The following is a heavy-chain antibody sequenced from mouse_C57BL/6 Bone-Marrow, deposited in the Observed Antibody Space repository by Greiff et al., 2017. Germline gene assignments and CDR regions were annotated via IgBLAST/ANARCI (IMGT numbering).Heavy chain of an antibody. V-gene: IGHV1-59*01. CDR1: GYTFTSYW. D-gene: IGHD1-1*01. CDR3: ARGAGSSPYWCFDV. Sequence: QVQLQQPGAELVRPGTSVKLSCKASGYTFTSYWMHWVKQRPGQGLEWIGVIDPSDSYTNYNQKFKGKATLTVDTSSSTAYMQLSSLTSEDYAVYYCARGAGSSPYWCFDVWGTGTAVTVSS. CDR2: IDPSDSYT. J-gene: IGHJ1*03.